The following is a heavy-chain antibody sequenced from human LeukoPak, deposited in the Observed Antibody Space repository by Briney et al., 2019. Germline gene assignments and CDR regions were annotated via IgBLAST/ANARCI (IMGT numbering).Heavy chain of an antibody. CDR1: GFTVSSNY. V-gene: IGHV3-66*01. D-gene: IGHD2-15*01. J-gene: IGHJ4*02. CDR2: TYSGGST. Sequence: GGSLRLSCAASGFTVSSNYMSWVRQAPGKGLEWVSVTYSGGSTYYADSVKGRFTISRDNSKNTLYLQMNSLRAEDTAVYYCARGDPAYCSGGSCYSYFDYWGQGTLVTVSS. CDR3: ARGDPAYCSGGSCYSYFDY.